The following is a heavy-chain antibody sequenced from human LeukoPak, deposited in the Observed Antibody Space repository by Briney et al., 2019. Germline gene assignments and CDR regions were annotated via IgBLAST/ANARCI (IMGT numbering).Heavy chain of an antibody. Sequence: GGSLRLSCAASGFTFSSYSMNWVRQAPGKGLEWVSSISSSSSYIYYADSVKGRFTTSRDNAKNSLYLQMNSLRAEDTAVYYCASTTYYYDSSGYTSAWFDPWGQGTLVTVSS. CDR2: ISSSSSYI. CDR3: ASTTYYYDSSGYTSAWFDP. CDR1: GFTFSSYS. V-gene: IGHV3-21*01. D-gene: IGHD3-22*01. J-gene: IGHJ5*02.